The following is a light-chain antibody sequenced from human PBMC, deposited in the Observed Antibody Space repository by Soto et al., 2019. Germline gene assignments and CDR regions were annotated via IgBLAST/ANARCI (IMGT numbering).Light chain of an antibody. J-gene: IGKJ1*01. Sequence: IVLTQSPGTLSLSPGERATLSCRASQTGSNSYLAWYQHKSGQAPRLLIYGVYTRATCIPDRFSGSVCGTAFPLTITRLEPECSAVYFCQHFCFSLWTFGPGTKVEIK. CDR3: QHFCFSLWT. CDR1: QTGSNSY. V-gene: IGKV3-20*01. CDR2: GVY.